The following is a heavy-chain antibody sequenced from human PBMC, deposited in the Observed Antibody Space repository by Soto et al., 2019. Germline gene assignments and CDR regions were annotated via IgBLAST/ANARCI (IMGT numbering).Heavy chain of an antibody. Sequence: QVQLVQSGAEVKKPGSSVKVSCKASGGTFSSYTISWVRQAPGQGLEWMGRIIPILGIANYAQKFQGRVTITADKATSTAYMELSSLRSEDTAVDYCARASVAAAGPFYYYGMDVWGQGTTVTVSS. V-gene: IGHV1-69*02. CDR1: GGTFSSYT. CDR3: ARASVAAAGPFYYYGMDV. D-gene: IGHD6-13*01. J-gene: IGHJ6*02. CDR2: IIPILGIA.